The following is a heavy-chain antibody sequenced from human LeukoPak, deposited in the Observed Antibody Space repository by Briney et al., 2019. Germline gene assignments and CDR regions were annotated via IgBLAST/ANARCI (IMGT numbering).Heavy chain of an antibody. V-gene: IGHV3-23*01. CDR1: GVTFSSYA. J-gene: IGHJ4*02. D-gene: IGHD2-15*01. Sequence: GGSLRLSCAASGVTFSSYAMSWVRQAPGKGLEWVSAISGSGGSTYYADSVKGRFSISRDNSKNTLDLQMNSLRAEDTAIYYCAKEPSCSGGSCYYFDYWGQGTLVTVSS. CDR3: AKEPSCSGGSCYYFDY. CDR2: ISGSGGST.